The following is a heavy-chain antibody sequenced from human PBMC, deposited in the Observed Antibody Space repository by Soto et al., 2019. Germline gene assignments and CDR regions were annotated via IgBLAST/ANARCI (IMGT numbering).Heavy chain of an antibody. J-gene: IGHJ4*02. CDR2: IKQDGSQK. V-gene: IGHV3-7*01. CDR1: GFTLSSYW. D-gene: IGHD4-17*01. Sequence: EVQLVESGGGLVQPGGSLRLSCAASGFTLSSYWMNWVRLAPGKGLEWVANIKQDGSQKNHVDSAKGRFTISRDNAKNSLYLQRSSLRAEATAEYYCMTSVTTHDYWGQGTLVTVSS. CDR3: MTSVTTHDY.